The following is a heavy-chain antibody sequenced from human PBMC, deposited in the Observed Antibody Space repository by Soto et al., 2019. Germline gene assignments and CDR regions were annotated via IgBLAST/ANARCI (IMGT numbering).Heavy chain of an antibody. D-gene: IGHD3-3*01. J-gene: IGHJ5*02. CDR2: ISYDGSNK. CDR1: GFTFSSYG. CDR3: AKELVRFLEGGFDP. Sequence: GGSLRLSCAASGFTFSSYGMHWVRQAPGKGLEWVAVISYDGSNKYYADSVKGRFTISRDNSKNTLYLQMNSLRAEDTAVYYCAKELVRFLEGGFDPWGQGTLVTVSS. V-gene: IGHV3-30*18.